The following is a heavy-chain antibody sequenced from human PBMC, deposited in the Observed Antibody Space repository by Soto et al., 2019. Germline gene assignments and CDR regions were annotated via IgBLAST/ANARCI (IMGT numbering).Heavy chain of an antibody. J-gene: IGHJ3*02. D-gene: IGHD2-8*01. CDR2: IDYSGST. V-gene: IGHV4-59*08. Sequence: SETLSLTCTVSGGSFSTYYWSWIRQPPGKGLEWIGYIDYSGSTNYNPSLKSRVTISIDTSRNQFSLKLNSVTAADTAVYYCARHLEMADGFEIWGQGTMVTVSS. CDR1: GGSFSTYY. CDR3: ARHLEMADGFEI.